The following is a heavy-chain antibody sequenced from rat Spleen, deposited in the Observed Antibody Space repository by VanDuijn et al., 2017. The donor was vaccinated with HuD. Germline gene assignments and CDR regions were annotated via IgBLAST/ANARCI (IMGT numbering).Heavy chain of an antibody. CDR2: ISTGGGNT. J-gene: IGHJ4*01. V-gene: IGHV5S23*01. Sequence: EVQLVESGGGLVQPGRSLTLSCVVSGFSFSDYNMAWVRQAPTKGLEWVASISTGGGNTYYRDSVKGRFTISRDNAKSTLYLQMDSLRSEDTATYYGARRTASTIWGYVMDAWGQGASVTVSS. D-gene: IGHD1-7*01. CDR1: GFSFSDYN. CDR3: ARRTASTIWGYVMDA.